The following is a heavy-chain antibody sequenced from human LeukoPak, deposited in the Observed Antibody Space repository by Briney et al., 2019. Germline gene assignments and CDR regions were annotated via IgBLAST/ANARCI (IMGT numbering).Heavy chain of an antibody. CDR3: ARAHSSGWSYYFDY. Sequence: GGSLRLSCAASGFTFSSYAMSWVRQAPGKRLEWVSAISGSGGSTYYADSVKGRFTISRDNSKNTLYLQMNSLRAEDTAVYYCARAHSSGWSYYFDYWGQGTLVTVSS. CDR1: GFTFSSYA. J-gene: IGHJ4*02. V-gene: IGHV3-23*01. CDR2: ISGSGGST. D-gene: IGHD6-19*01.